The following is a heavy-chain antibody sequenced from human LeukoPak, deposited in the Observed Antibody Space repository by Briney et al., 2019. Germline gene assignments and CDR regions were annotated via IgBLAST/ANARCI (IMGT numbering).Heavy chain of an antibody. CDR2: IYHSGST. V-gene: IGHV4-30-2*01. D-gene: IGHD6-13*01. Sequence: SETLSLTCAVSGGSISSGGYSWSWIRQPPGKGLEWIGYIYHSGSTYYNPSLKSRVTISVDRSKNQFSLKLSSVTAADTAVYYCARESPLLVYFDYWGQGTLVTVSS. CDR3: ARESPLLVYFDY. CDR1: GGSISSGGYS. J-gene: IGHJ4*02.